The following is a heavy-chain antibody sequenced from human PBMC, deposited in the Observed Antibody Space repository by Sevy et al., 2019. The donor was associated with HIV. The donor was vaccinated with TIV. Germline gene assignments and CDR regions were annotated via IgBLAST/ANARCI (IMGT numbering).Heavy chain of an antibody. D-gene: IGHD6-13*01. Sequence: GESLKISCAASGFTFSDHYMEWVRQAPGKGLEWVGRTRNKSDSYTTEYAASVKGRFTISRDDSKNSLYLQMNSLKTEDTDVYYCATHAGIAAAGRVFDYWGQGSLVTVSS. J-gene: IGHJ4*02. CDR2: TRNKSDSYTT. CDR1: GFTFSDHY. V-gene: IGHV3-72*01. CDR3: ATHAGIAAAGRVFDY.